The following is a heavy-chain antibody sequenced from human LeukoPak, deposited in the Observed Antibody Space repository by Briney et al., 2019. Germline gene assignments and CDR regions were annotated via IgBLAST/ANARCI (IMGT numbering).Heavy chain of an antibody. D-gene: IGHD6-19*01. V-gene: IGHV4-34*01. CDR1: GDSFSGFY. Sequence: SETLSLTCGVYGDSFSGFYGTWVRQAPGKGLEWIGEISYSGTPRYNPSLNSRITITLDTSKKQISLTLSPVTAADTSVYYCVRGNVKHYHSVADEYYYYMDVWGKGTAVIVSS. J-gene: IGHJ6*03. CDR3: VRGNVKHYHSVADEYYYYMDV. CDR2: ISYSGTP.